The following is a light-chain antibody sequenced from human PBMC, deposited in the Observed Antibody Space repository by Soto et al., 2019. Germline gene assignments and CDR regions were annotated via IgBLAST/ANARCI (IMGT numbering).Light chain of an antibody. CDR1: QAIDTY. CDR3: QQLNSFPFI. Sequence: DIQLTQSPSFLSASVGDRVTITCRASQAIDTYLAWYQKKPGKATKLLIYAASLLQSGVPSRFGGGGSGTEFTLTINSLQPEDFANYYCQQLNSFPFIFGQGTRLEIK. J-gene: IGKJ5*01. V-gene: IGKV1-9*01. CDR2: AAS.